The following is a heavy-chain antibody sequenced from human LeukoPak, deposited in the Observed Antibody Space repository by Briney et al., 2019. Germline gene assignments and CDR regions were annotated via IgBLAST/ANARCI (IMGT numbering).Heavy chain of an antibody. CDR3: ATRYDSSGYFVY. J-gene: IGHJ4*02. CDR2: ITIDGAGT. D-gene: IGHD3-22*01. Sequence: GGPLRLSCAASGFTFSRYAMSWVRQAPGKGLEWVSSITIDGAGTYFAESVKGRVTISRDNSKNTLYLQMNSLRAEDTAVYFCATRYDSSGYFVYWGLGTLVTVSS. CDR1: GFTFSRYA. V-gene: IGHV3-23*01.